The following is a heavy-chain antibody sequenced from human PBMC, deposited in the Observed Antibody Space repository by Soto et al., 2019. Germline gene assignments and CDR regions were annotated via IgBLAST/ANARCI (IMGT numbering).Heavy chain of an antibody. CDR2: ISYDGSNK. CDR1: GFTFSSYG. D-gene: IGHD6-13*01. V-gene: IGHV3-30*18. CDR3: AKDRSSSWYPLGYYYYGMDV. J-gene: IGHJ6*02. Sequence: GGSLRLSCAASGFTFSSYGMHWVHQAPGKGLEWVAVISYDGSNKYYADSVKGRFTISRDNSKNTLYLQMNSLRAEDTAVYYCAKDRSSSWYPLGYYYYGMDVWGQGTTVTVSS.